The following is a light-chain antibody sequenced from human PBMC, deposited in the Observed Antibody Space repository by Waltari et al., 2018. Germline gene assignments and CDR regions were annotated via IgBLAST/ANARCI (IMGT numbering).Light chain of an antibody. CDR1: SSDVGRYNY. CDR2: DVT. Sequence: QSALTQPASVSGSPGQSITISCTGSSSDVGRYNYVSWYQQFPDRAPQLIIYDVTNRPSGVSNRFAGSKSANTASLTISGLQPEDEAEYYCASYNPGSTLVFGGGTKLTVL. V-gene: IGLV2-14*03. J-gene: IGLJ3*02. CDR3: ASYNPGSTLV.